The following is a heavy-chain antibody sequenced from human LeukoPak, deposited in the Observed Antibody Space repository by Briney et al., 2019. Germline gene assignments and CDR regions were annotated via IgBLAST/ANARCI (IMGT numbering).Heavy chain of an antibody. D-gene: IGHD3-9*01. CDR3: ARDYDDILTGSYYFDY. CDR1: GYTFTGYY. V-gene: IGHV1-2*02. Sequence: VASVKVSCKASGYTFTGYYMHWVRQAPGQGLEWMGWINPNSGGTNYAQKFQGRVTMTRDTSISTAYMELSRLRSDDTDVYYCARDYDDILTGSYYFDYWGQGTLVTVSS. J-gene: IGHJ4*02. CDR2: INPNSGGT.